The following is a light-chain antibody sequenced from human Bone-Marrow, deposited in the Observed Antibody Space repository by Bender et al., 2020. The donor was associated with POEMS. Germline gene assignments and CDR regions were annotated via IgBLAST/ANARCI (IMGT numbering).Light chain of an antibody. CDR1: SSDVGNYNL. CDR3: CSYTSSDTFV. Sequence: QSALTQPASVSGSRGQSIIISCTGTSSDVGNYNLVSWYQQHPGKAPKLIISEGNKRPSGVSNRFSGSKSGNTASLTISGLQAEDGADYYCCSYTSSDTFVFGTGTKVTVL. J-gene: IGLJ1*01. V-gene: IGLV2-23*03. CDR2: EGN.